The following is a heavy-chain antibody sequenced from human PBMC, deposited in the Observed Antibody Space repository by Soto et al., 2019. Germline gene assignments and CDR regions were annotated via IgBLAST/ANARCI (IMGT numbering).Heavy chain of an antibody. CDR1: GFTFNKYD. D-gene: IGHD1-1*01. Sequence: GGTLRLSCAASGFTFNKYDLHWVRQAPGKWLEWVSVIWYDGTDKYYAVSVKGRFTISRDNSKNTLYLLMNSLRAEDTAVYYSARDHLTNSYPYYWGQGT. CDR3: ARDHLTNSYPYY. V-gene: IGHV3-33*01. CDR2: IWYDGTDK. J-gene: IGHJ4*02.